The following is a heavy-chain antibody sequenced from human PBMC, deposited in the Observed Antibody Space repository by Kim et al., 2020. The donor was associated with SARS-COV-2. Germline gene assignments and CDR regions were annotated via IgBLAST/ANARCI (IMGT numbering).Heavy chain of an antibody. V-gene: IGHV4-34*01. CDR2: INHSGST. J-gene: IGHJ5*02. CDR3: ARGGKTPKYCSSTSCYAMSLRWFDP. CDR1: GGSFSGYY. Sequence: SETLSLTCAVYGGSFSGYYWSWIRQPPGKGLEWIGEINHSGSTNYNPSLKSRVTISVDTSKNQFSLKLSSVTAADTAVYYCARGGKTPKYCSSTSCYAMSLRWFDPWGQGTLVTVSS. D-gene: IGHD2-2*01.